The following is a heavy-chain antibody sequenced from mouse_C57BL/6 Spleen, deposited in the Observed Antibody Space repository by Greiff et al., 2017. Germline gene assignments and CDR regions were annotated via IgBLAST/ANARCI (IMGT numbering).Heavy chain of an antibody. J-gene: IGHJ4*01. CDR3: ARYYDEGYYAMDY. CDR2: IYPRSGNT. Sequence: QVQLKQSGAELARPGASVKLSCKASGYTFTSYGISWVKQRTGQGLEWIGEIYPRSGNTYYNEKFKGKATLTADKSSSTAYRELRSLTSEDSAVYFCARYYDEGYYAMDYWGQGTSVTVSS. D-gene: IGHD2-4*01. CDR1: GYTFTSYG. V-gene: IGHV1-81*01.